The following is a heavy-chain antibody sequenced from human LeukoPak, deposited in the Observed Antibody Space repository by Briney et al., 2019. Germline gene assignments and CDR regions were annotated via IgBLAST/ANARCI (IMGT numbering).Heavy chain of an antibody. CDR1: GYTFTSYG. Sequence: ASVKVSCKASGYTFTSYGISWVRQAPGQGLEWMGWISAYNGNTNYAQKLQGRVTMTEDTSTDTAYMELSSLRSEDTAVYYCATAPYGDYRWLDYWGQGALVTVSS. CDR3: ATAPYGDYRWLDY. CDR2: ISAYNGNT. D-gene: IGHD4-17*01. V-gene: IGHV1-18*01. J-gene: IGHJ4*02.